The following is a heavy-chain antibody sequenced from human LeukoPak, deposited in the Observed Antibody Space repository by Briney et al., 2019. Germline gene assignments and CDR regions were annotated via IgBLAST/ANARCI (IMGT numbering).Heavy chain of an antibody. D-gene: IGHD2-8*01. J-gene: IGHJ4*02. Sequence: ASVKVSCKASGYTFTGYGISWVRQAPGQGLEWMGWISAYKGNTNYAQKLQGRVTMTTDTSTSTAYMELRSLRSDDTAVYYCARDLGDIVLIVYTTTTDSWGQGTLVTV. CDR1: GYTFTGYG. CDR3: ARDLGDIVLIVYTTTTDS. CDR2: ISAYKGNT. V-gene: IGHV1-18*01.